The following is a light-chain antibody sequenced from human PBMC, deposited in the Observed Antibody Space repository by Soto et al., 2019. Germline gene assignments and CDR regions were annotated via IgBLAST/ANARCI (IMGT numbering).Light chain of an antibody. J-gene: IGLJ3*02. CDR3: AAWDDSLNGRV. CDR1: RSNIGSHP. V-gene: IGLV1-44*01. Sequence: QSVLTQPPSASGTPGQRVTVSCSGSRSNIGSHPVHWYQQLPGTAPKLLFYTDNQRPSGVPGRFSGSKSGTSASLAISGLQSEDEAEYYCAAWDDSLNGRVFGGGTKLTVL. CDR2: TDN.